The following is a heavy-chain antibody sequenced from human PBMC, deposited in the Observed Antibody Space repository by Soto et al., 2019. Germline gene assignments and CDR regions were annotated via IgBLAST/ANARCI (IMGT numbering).Heavy chain of an antibody. J-gene: IGHJ6*02. D-gene: IGHD2-2*01. CDR1: GGTFGSYA. CDR3: ARSQGSSTSLEIYYYYYYGMDV. CDR2: IIPIPRTA. V-gene: IGHV1-69*01. Sequence: QVQLVQSGAEVKKPGSSVKVSCKASGGTFGSYAISWVRQAPGQGLEWMGGIIPIPRTANYAQKFQGRVTIAAEESTSTAYMELSSLRSEDAAVYYCARSQGSSTSLEIYYYYYYGMDVWGQGTTVTVSS.